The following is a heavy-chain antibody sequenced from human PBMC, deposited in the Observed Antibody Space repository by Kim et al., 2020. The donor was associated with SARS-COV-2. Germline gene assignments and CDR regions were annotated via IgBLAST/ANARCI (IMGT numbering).Heavy chain of an antibody. CDR2: ISYDGKSQ. J-gene: IGHJ5*02. Sequence: GGSLRLSCAASGLIFRNYGMHWVRQAPGKGLEWVADISYDGKSQYYGDSVEGRFTISRDNSKNTLYLQMNSLRLEDTAVYYCAKGPIAVLPGGKMWRDAWGQGTLVTVSS. V-gene: IGHV3-30*18. CDR1: GLIFRNYG. CDR3: AKGPIAVLPGGKMWRDA. D-gene: IGHD2-2*01.